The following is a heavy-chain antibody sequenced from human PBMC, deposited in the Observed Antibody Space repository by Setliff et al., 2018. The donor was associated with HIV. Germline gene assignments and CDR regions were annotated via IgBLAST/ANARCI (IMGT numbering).Heavy chain of an antibody. CDR1: GFTFSTFA. D-gene: IGHD2-15*01. V-gene: IGHV3-23*01. CDR2: ITAGGGST. Sequence: PGGSLRLSCAASGFTFSTFAMSWVRQAPGKGLEWVSTITAGGGSTYYADSVKGRFTISRDNSKNTLYLQMNSLRAEDTALYYCARIRGFCSGGSCYPYYYYAMDVWGQGTTVTVSS. CDR3: ARIRGFCSGGSCYPYYYYAMDV. J-gene: IGHJ6*02.